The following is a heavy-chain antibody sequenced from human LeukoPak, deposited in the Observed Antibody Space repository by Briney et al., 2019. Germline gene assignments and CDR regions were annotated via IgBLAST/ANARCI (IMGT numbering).Heavy chain of an antibody. V-gene: IGHV3-30*04. CDR2: ISYDGSNK. J-gene: IGHJ4*02. CDR3: ARDEYAY. CDR1: GFTFSSYA. D-gene: IGHD2-8*01. Sequence: GRSLRLSCAASGFTFSSYAMHWVRQAPGKGLEWVAVISYDGSNKYYADSVKGRFTISRDNSKNTLYLQMNSLGAEDTAVYYCARDEYAYWGQGTLVTVSS.